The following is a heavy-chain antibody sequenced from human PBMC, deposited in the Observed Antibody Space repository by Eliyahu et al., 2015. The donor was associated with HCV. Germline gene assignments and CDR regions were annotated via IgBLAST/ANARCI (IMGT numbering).Heavy chain of an antibody. CDR2: IYYGGST. CDR3: VRLSAGGNYYWLDP. D-gene: IGHD1-7*01. CDR1: GGSISTPSYY. J-gene: IGHJ5*02. Sequence: QLQLQESGPGLLKPSETLSLTCTVSGGSISTPSYYWGWIRQPPGKGLEWIGRIYYGGSTSYNPSLKSRVTLSIDTSKNRFSLKLRSVTAADTAMYYCVRLSAGGNYYWLDPWGQGTLVTVSS. V-gene: IGHV4-39*01.